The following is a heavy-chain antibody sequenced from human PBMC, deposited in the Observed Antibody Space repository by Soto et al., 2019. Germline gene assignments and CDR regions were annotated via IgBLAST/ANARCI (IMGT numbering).Heavy chain of an antibody. D-gene: IGHD4-17*01. CDR3: ARWYGGSLDY. CDR2: IHHSETT. V-gene: IGHV4-4*02. Sequence: PSETLSLTCAVSGAPITSNNWWAWLRRSPGKGLEWIGEIHHSETTNYNPSLNSRVSISVDKSKNQFSLKLNSVTAADTAVYYCARWYGGSLDYWGQGSLVTVSS. J-gene: IGHJ4*02. CDR1: GAPITSNNW.